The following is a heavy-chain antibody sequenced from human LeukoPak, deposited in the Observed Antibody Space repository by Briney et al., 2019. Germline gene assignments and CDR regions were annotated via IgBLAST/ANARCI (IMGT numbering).Heavy chain of an antibody. CDR2: INPNSGGT. J-gene: IGHJ4*02. D-gene: IGHD2-2*01. CDR3: ARDPSIVVEPAAIDS. CDR1: GYTFTGYY. Sequence: GASVKVSCKASGYTFTGYYMHWVRQAPGQGLEWMGWINPNSGGTNYAQKFQGRVTMTRDTSISTAYMELSRLRSDDTAVSYCARDPSIVVEPAAIDSWGPGTLVTVSS. V-gene: IGHV1-2*02.